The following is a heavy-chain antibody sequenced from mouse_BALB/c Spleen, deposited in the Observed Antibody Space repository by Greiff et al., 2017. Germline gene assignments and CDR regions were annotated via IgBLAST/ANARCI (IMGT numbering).Heavy chain of an antibody. D-gene: IGHD2-3*01. J-gene: IGHJ2*01. CDR2: INPYNGDT. V-gene: IGHV1-20*02. Sequence: EVQLQQSGPELVKPGASVKISCKASGYSFTGYFMNWVMQSHGKSLEWIGRINPYNGDTFYNQKFKGKATLTVDKSSSTAHMELRSLASEDSAVYYCAREGWLLPYFDYWGQGTTLTVSS. CDR3: AREGWLLPYFDY. CDR1: GYSFTGYF.